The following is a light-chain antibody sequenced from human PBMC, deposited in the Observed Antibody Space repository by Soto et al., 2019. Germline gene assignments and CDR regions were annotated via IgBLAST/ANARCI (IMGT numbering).Light chain of an antibody. CDR2: DAS. CDR3: QHRSNWPSVT. Sequence: TQSPSTLSASVGDRVTITCRASQSVSSSLAWYQHQPGQAPRLLIYDASNRATGIPARFSGSGSGTHFTLSISSLEPEDFAVYYCQHRSNWPSVTFGGGTKLEIK. J-gene: IGKJ4*01. CDR1: QSVSSS. V-gene: IGKV3-11*01.